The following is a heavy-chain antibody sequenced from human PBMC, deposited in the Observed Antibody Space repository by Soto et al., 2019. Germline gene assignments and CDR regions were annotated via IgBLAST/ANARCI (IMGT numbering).Heavy chain of an antibody. CDR2: INAGNGNT. Sequence: ASVKVSCKASGYTFTSFAIHWVRQAPGHRLECMGWINAGNGNTKYSQKFQGRVTITRDTSASTAYMELSSLRSEDTAVYYCARGGVYSNFYYWGQGTLVTVSS. J-gene: IGHJ4*02. V-gene: IGHV1-3*01. D-gene: IGHD2-8*01. CDR1: GYTFTSFA. CDR3: ARGGVYSNFYY.